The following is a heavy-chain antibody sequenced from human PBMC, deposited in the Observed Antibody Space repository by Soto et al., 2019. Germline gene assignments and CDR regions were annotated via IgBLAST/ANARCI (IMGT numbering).Heavy chain of an antibody. CDR1: GYSFIDAW. J-gene: IGHJ4*02. CDR3: GRRATAADISVGSLDF. Sequence: EVKLVESGGGLVKPGGSLRLSCAASGYSFIDAWMNWVRQAPGKGLEWVGRINGFADGGPTEYAAPVKGRFSISRDDSTFQIFRQMNSVTTEDTSVYSCGRRATAADISVGSLDFWGRGTLVTVSA. CDR2: INGFADGGPT. V-gene: IGHV3-15*07. D-gene: IGHD6-25*01.